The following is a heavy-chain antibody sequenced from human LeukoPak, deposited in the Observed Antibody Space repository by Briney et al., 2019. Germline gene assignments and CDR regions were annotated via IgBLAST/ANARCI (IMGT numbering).Heavy chain of an antibody. CDR3: ARASPSGKIVANPIDY. CDR2: INPSGGST. V-gene: IGHV1-46*01. D-gene: IGHD3-22*01. J-gene: IGHJ4*02. Sequence: GASVKVSCKASGYTFTSYYMHWVRQAPGQGLEWMGIINPSGGSTSYAQKFQGRVTMTRDTSTSTVYMELSSLRPEDTAVYYCARASPSGKIVANPIDYWGQGTLVTVSS. CDR1: GYTFTSYY.